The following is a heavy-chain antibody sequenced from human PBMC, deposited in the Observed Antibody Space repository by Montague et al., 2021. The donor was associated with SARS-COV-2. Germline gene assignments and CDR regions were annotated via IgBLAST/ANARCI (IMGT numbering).Heavy chain of an antibody. V-gene: IGHV4-34*01. Sequence: SETLSLTCAVYGGSFSGNYWNWIRQPPGKGLEWIGEINHGGSTNYNPSLKSRLTISADASKNQFSLKLTSVAAADTAVYYCARLRGGVVPSPIRGIGPYFTYYYMDVWGKGTTVTVSS. CDR2: INHGGST. J-gene: IGHJ6*03. CDR3: ARLRGGVVPSPIRGIGPYFTYYYMDV. CDR1: GGSFSGNY. D-gene: IGHD2-15*01.